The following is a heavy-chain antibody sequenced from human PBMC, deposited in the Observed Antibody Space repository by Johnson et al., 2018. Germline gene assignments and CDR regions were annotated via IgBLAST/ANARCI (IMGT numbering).Heavy chain of an antibody. V-gene: IGHV5-51*01. Sequence: VQLVQSGAEVKKPGESLKISCKGSGYSFTSYWIGWVRQMPGKGLEWMGIIYPGDSDTRYSPSFQGQVTISADKSISTAYLQWSSLKASDTAMYYCARHPRDSSGYSSDYYGMDVWGQGTTVTVYS. CDR2: IYPGDSDT. J-gene: IGHJ6*02. CDR3: ARHPRDSSGYSSDYYGMDV. CDR1: GYSFTSYW. D-gene: IGHD3-22*01.